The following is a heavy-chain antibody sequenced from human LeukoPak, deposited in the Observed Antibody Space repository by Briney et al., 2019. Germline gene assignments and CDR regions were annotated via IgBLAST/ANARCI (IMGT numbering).Heavy chain of an antibody. V-gene: IGHV5-10-1*01. CDR3: ARLSYYYDSSGYQIDY. D-gene: IGHD3-22*01. J-gene: IGHJ4*02. CDR1: GYSFTSYW. Sequence: GESLRISCKGSGYSFTSYWISWVRQMPRKGLEWMGRIDPSDSYTNYSPSFQGHVTISADKSISTAYLQWSSLKASDTAMYYCARLSYYYDSSGYQIDYWGQGTLVTVSS. CDR2: IDPSDSYT.